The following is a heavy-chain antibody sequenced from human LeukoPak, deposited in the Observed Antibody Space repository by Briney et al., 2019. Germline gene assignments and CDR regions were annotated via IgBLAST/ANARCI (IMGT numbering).Heavy chain of an antibody. Sequence: SETLSLTCTVSGGSVSSDIYYWRWIRQPPGEGLEWIGYVNYSGSTYYNPYLKSRVTISVDTSKNQFSLKLSSVTAADTAVYYCARDRIAAARNYYYYGMDVWGQGTTVTVSS. CDR3: ARDRIAAARNYYYYGMDV. CDR1: GGSVSSDIYY. CDR2: VNYSGST. V-gene: IGHV4-61*01. J-gene: IGHJ6*02. D-gene: IGHD6-13*01.